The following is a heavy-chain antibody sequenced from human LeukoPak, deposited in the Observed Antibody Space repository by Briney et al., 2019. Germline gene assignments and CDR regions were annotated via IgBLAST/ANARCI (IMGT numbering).Heavy chain of an antibody. CDR3: ARSHSSSSFHWFDP. Sequence: ASVKVSCKASGYTFTSYGISWVRQAPGQGIEWMGWISAYNGNTNYAQKLQGRVTMTTDTSTSTAYMELRSLRSDDTAVYYCARSHSSSSFHWFDPWGQGTLVTVSS. V-gene: IGHV1-18*01. CDR1: GYTFTSYG. D-gene: IGHD6-13*01. CDR2: ISAYNGNT. J-gene: IGHJ5*02.